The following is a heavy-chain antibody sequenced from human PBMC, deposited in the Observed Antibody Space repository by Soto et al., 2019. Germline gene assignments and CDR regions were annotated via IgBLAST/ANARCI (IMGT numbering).Heavy chain of an antibody. Sequence: PGGSLRLSCAASGFTFDDYTMHWVRQAPGKGLEWVSLISWDGGSTYYADSVKGRFTISRDNSKNSLYLQMNSLRTEDTALYYCAKDLKVVNSYGCGMDVWGQGTTVTVSS. J-gene: IGHJ6*02. CDR1: GFTFDDYT. CDR3: AKDLKVVNSYGCGMDV. D-gene: IGHD5-18*01. CDR2: ISWDGGST. V-gene: IGHV3-43*01.